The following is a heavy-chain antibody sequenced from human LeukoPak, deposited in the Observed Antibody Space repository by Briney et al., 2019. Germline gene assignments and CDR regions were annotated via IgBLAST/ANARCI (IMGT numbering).Heavy chain of an antibody. J-gene: IGHJ4*02. CDR1: GFSSSNYA. Sequence: GGSLRLSCAVSGFSSSNYAMSWVRQAPGKGLEWVSSINSSGDDTFCAASVKSRFTISKDNTWDTVFLQMNSLKVDGTAVYCCAFEWGFDYWGQGTLVTVSS. CDR2: INSSGDDT. CDR3: AFEWGFDY. V-gene: IGHV3-23*01. D-gene: IGHD1-26*01.